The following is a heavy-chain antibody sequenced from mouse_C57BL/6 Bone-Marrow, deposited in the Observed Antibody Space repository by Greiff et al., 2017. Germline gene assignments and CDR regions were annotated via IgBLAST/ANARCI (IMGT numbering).Heavy chain of an antibody. CDR1: GFTFSSYG. Sequence: EVHLVESGGDLVKPGGSLKLSCAASGFTFSSYGMSWVRQTPHKRLEWVATISSGGSYTYYPHSVKGRFTISRDNAKNTLYLQMSSLKSKVTAMYYCARLQLGPWFAYWGQGTLVTVSA. CDR3: ARLQLGPWFAY. V-gene: IGHV5-6*01. J-gene: IGHJ3*01. D-gene: IGHD4-1*02. CDR2: ISSGGSYT.